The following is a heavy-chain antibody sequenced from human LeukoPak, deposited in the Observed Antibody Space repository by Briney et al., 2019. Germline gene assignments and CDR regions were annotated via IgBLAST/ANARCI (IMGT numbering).Heavy chain of an antibody. J-gene: IGHJ4*02. D-gene: IGHD3-22*01. V-gene: IGHV4-34*01. Sequence: RPSETLSLTCAVCGVSFSDYYWSWIRQPPGKGLEWIGEINHGGSSDYNPSLRSRVTISVDASKNQFSLRLSSVTAADTAVYYCARGDSSGYPDYWGQGTLVTVSS. CDR3: ARGDSSGYPDY. CDR2: INHGGSS. CDR1: GVSFSDYY.